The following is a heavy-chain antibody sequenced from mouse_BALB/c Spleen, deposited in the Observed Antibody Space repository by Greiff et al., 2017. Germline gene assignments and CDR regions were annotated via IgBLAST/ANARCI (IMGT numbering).Heavy chain of an antibody. CDR2: IRNKANGYTT. V-gene: IGHV7-3*02. CDR3: ARNYYVSSRFDY. J-gene: IGHJ2*01. Sequence: EVQLVESGGGLVQPGGSLRLSCATSGFTFTDYYMSWVRQPPGKALEWLGFIRNKANGYTTEYSASVKGRFTISRDNSQSILYLQMNTLRAEDSATYCCARNYYVSSRFDYWGQGTTLTVSS. D-gene: IGHD1-1*01. CDR1: GFTFTDYY.